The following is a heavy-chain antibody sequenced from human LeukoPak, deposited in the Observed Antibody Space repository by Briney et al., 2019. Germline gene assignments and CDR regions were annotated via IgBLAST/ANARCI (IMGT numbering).Heavy chain of an antibody. J-gene: IGHJ4*02. V-gene: IGHV1-18*01. Sequence: ASVKVSCKASGYTFTAYGISWVRQAPGQGLEWMGWINAYNGNTIYAQKLQGRVTMTTDTSASTAYMELRRPRSDDTAVYYCARASDLDSFDYWGQGTLVTVSS. CDR3: ARASDLDSFDY. CDR2: INAYNGNT. CDR1: GYTFTAYG.